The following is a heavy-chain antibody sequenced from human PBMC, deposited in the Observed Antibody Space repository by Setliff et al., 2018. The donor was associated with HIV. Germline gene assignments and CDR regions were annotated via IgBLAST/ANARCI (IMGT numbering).Heavy chain of an antibody. CDR3: ARRPNGYSSSRYVYWHFDL. J-gene: IGHJ2*01. D-gene: IGHD6-13*01. CDR1: GYSFTNYW. V-gene: IGHV5-51*01. Sequence: PGESLKISCKGSGYSFTNYWIGWVRQMPGKGLEWMGFIYPGDSDTRYSPSFQGQVTISADKSISTAYLQWSSLKASDTAMYYCARRPNGYSSSRYVYWHFDLWGRGTLVTVSS. CDR2: IYPGDSDT.